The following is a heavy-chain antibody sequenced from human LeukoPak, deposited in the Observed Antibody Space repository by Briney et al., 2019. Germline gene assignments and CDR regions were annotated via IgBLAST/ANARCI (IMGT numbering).Heavy chain of an antibody. Sequence: QPGGSLRLSCAASGFTFSSYAMSWVRQAPGKGLEYLAGIRGNGENTYYADSVKRRFSISRDNSKNTVYLQLNSLRAEDTAVYYCAKDQAGDSAWYEPIDSWGQGTLVTVSS. CDR1: GFTFSSYA. D-gene: IGHD6-19*01. CDR2: IRGNGENT. J-gene: IGHJ4*02. V-gene: IGHV3-23*01. CDR3: AKDQAGDSAWYEPIDS.